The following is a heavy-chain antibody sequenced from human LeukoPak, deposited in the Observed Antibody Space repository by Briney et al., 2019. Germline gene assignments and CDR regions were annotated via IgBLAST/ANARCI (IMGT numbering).Heavy chain of an antibody. Sequence: HPGGSLRLSCAASGFTFSSYSMNWVRQAPGKGLEWVSYISTSSSTTYYADSVKGRFTISRNNAKNSLYLQMNSLRAEDTAVYYCAREEGGRDLWGSYRNPADFWGQGTLVTVSS. J-gene: IGHJ4*02. D-gene: IGHD3-16*02. V-gene: IGHV3-48*01. CDR2: ISTSSSTT. CDR1: GFTFSSYS. CDR3: AREEGGRDLWGSYRNPADF.